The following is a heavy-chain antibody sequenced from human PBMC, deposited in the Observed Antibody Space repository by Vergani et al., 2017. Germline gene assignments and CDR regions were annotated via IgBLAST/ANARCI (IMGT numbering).Heavy chain of an antibody. CDR2: IYYSGST. J-gene: IGHJ4*02. Sequence: QLQLQESGPGLVKPSQTLSLTCTVSGGSISSGGYYWSWIRQHPGKGLEWIGYIYYSGSTYYNPSLKSRVTISVDTSKNQFSLKLSSVTAADTAVYYCAREDYSSSWVFDYWGQGTLVTVSS. CDR3: AREDYSSSWVFDY. D-gene: IGHD6-13*01. V-gene: IGHV4-31*03. CDR1: GGSISSGGYY.